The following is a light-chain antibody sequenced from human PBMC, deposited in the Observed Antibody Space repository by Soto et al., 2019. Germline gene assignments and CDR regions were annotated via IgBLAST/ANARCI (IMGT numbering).Light chain of an antibody. J-gene: IGLJ2*01. CDR2: EGS. CDR1: SSDVGRYNL. CDR3: CSYAGSSTVV. V-gene: IGLV2-23*01. Sequence: QSALTQPASVSGSPGQSITISCTGTSSDVGRYNLVSWYQQHPGKAPKLMSYEGSKRPSGVSDRFSGSKSGNTASLTSSGLQAEDEADYYCCSYAGSSTVVFGGGTKLTVL.